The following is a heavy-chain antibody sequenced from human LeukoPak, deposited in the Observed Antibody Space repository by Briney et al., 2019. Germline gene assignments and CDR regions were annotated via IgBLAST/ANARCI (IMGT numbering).Heavy chain of an antibody. D-gene: IGHD3-3*01. J-gene: IGHJ4*02. CDR2: ISSSSSYI. Sequence: GGSLRLSCAASGFTFSSYSMNWVRQAPGKGLEWVSSISSSSSYIYYADSVKGRFTISRDNAKNSLYLQMNSLRAEDTAVYYCARDLDFWSGYIDYWGQGTLVTVSS. V-gene: IGHV3-21*01. CDR1: GFTFSSYS. CDR3: ARDLDFWSGYIDY.